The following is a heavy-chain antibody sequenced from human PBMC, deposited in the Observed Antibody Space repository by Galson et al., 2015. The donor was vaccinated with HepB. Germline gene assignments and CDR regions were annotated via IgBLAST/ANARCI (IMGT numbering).Heavy chain of an antibody. CDR3: AAGTTALWYFDL. CDR1: GFTFSSHS. V-gene: IGHV3-33*01. CDR2: IWYDGSNK. J-gene: IGHJ2*01. Sequence: SLRLSGAASGFTFSSHSMHWVRQAPGKGLEWVAVIWYDGSNKYYADSVKGRFTISRDNSKNTLYLQMNSLRAQDTGLYYCAAGTTALWYFDLWGRGTLVTVSS. D-gene: IGHD4-17*01.